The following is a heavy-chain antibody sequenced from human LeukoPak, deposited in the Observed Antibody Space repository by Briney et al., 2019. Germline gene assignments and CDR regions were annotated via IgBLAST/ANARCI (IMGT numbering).Heavy chain of an antibody. D-gene: IGHD4-23*01. CDR3: AKPGTTVVTPFSPFDY. V-gene: IGHV3-30*02. CDR2: IRYDGSNK. J-gene: IGHJ4*02. CDR1: GFTFSSYG. Sequence: GGSLRLSCAASGFTFSSYGMHWVRQAPGKGLEWVAFIRYDGSNKYYADSVKGRFTISRDNSKNTLYLQMNSLRAEDTAVYYCAKPGTTVVTPFSPFDYWGQGTLVTVSS.